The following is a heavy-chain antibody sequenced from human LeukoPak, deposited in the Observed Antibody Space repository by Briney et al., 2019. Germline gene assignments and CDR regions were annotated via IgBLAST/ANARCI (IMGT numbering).Heavy chain of an antibody. CDR2: INPNSGGT. D-gene: IGHD6-19*01. J-gene: IGHJ4*02. CDR1: GYTFTGYY. V-gene: IGHV1-2*02. Sequence: ASVKVSCKASGYTFTGYYMHWVRQAPGQGLEWMGWINPNSGGTNYAQKFQGRVTMTRDTSISTAYMELSRLRSDDTAVYYCAKDSSGYSSGWYNYWGQGTLVTVSS. CDR3: AKDSSGYSSGWYNY.